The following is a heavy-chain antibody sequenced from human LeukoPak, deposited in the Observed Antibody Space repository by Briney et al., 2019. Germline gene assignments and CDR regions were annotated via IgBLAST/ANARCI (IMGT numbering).Heavy chain of an antibody. J-gene: IGHJ4*02. CDR1: GFTFSSYA. Sequence: GGSLRLSCAASGFTFSSYAMSWVRQAPGKGLEWVSAISGSAAITYYADSVKGRFTISRDNSKNTLYLQMNSLRAEDTAVYYCAKATTIVVVVAATNWGQGTLVTVSS. V-gene: IGHV3-23*01. D-gene: IGHD2-15*01. CDR3: AKATTIVVVVAATN. CDR2: ISGSAAIT.